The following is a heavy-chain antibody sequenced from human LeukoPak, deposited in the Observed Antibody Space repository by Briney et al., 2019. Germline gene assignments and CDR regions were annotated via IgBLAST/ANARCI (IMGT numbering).Heavy chain of an antibody. V-gene: IGHV4-34*01. CDR2: INHGGTT. CDR3: AREGQWLSPYYMDV. CDR1: DGSFRGHY. J-gene: IGHJ6*03. D-gene: IGHD6-19*01. Sequence: SETLSLTCAVFDGSFRGHYWSWIRQTPGKGLEWIGEINHGGTTNYNPSLKSRVTISVDTSKNQFSLKLSSVTAADTAVYYCAREGQWLSPYYMDVWGKGTTVTVSS.